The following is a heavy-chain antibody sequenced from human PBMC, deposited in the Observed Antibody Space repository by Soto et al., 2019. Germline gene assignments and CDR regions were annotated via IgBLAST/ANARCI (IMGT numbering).Heavy chain of an antibody. D-gene: IGHD6-13*01. V-gene: IGHV4-30-4*01. CDR1: GGSISSGDYY. J-gene: IGHJ4*02. CDR2: IYYSGST. Sequence: QVQLQESGPGLVKPSQPLSLTCTVSGGSISSGDYYWSWIRQPPGKGLEWIGYIYYSGSTYYNPSPQSRVTISVDTSKNQFSLKLSSVTAADTAVYYCVRSGYSSSWPVNFDYWGKGTLVTVSS. CDR3: VRSGYSSSWPVNFDY.